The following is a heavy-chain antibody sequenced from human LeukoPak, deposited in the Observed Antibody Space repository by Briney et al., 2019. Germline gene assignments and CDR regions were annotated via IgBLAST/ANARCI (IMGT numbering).Heavy chain of an antibody. J-gene: IGHJ4*02. V-gene: IGHV3-48*01. Sequence: GGSLRLSCAASGFTFSSYSMNWVRQAPGKGLEWVSYISSSSSTIYYADSVKGRFTISRDNSKNTLYLQMNSLRAEDTAVYYCAKDSIGVVGHFDYWGQGTLVTVSS. CDR2: ISSSSSTI. D-gene: IGHD6-19*01. CDR1: GFTFSSYS. CDR3: AKDSIGVVGHFDY.